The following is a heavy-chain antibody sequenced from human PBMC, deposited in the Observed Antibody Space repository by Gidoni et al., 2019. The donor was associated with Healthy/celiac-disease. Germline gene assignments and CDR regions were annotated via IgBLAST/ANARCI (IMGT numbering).Heavy chain of an antibody. D-gene: IGHD6-19*01. V-gene: IGHV3-72*01. CDR1: GFTFSDHY. Sequence: EVQLVESGGGLVQPGGSLRLSCAASGFTFSDHYMDWVRQAPGKGLEWVGRTGNKANSYTTEYAASVKGRFTISRDDSKNSLYLQMNSLKTEDTAVYYCARDGGYSSGWYGLSYWGQGTLVTVSS. J-gene: IGHJ4*02. CDR3: ARDGGYSSGWYGLSY. CDR2: TGNKANSYTT.